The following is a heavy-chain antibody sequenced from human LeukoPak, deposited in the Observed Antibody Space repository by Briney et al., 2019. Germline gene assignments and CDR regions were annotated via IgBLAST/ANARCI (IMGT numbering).Heavy chain of an antibody. V-gene: IGHV1-69*05. J-gene: IGHJ4*02. Sequence: ASVKVSCKASGGTFSSYAISWVRQAPGQGLEWMGGIIPIFGTANYAQKLQGRVTMTTDTSTSTAYMELRSLRSDDTAVYYCARGGWNGPEWYWGQGTLVTVSS. D-gene: IGHD1-1*01. CDR1: GGTFSSYA. CDR2: IIPIFGTA. CDR3: ARGGWNGPEWY.